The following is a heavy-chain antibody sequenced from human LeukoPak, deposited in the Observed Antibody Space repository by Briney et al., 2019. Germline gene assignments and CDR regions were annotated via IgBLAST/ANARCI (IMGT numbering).Heavy chain of an antibody. J-gene: IGHJ4*02. Sequence: GGSLRLSCAASGFTSSNAWMSWVRQAPGKGLEWVGRIKSKTDGGTTDYAAPVKGRFTISRDDSKNTLYLQMNSLKTEDTAVYYCTTSPNDFWSGYSDYWGQGTLVTVSS. CDR2: IKSKTDGGTT. CDR3: TTSPNDFWSGYSDY. D-gene: IGHD3-3*01. V-gene: IGHV3-15*01. CDR1: GFTSSNAW.